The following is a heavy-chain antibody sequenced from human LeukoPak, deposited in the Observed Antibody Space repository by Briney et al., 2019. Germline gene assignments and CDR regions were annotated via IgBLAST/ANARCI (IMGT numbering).Heavy chain of an antibody. CDR3: ARAGGVSSGWSVWFDP. J-gene: IGHJ5*02. CDR1: GGTFSSYA. CDR2: IIPIFGTA. D-gene: IGHD6-19*01. V-gene: IGHV1-69*13. Sequence: ASVKVSCKASGGTFSSYAISWVRQAPGQGLEWMGGIIPIFGTANYAQKFQGGVTITADESTSTAYMELSSLRSEDTAVYYCARAGGVSSGWSVWFDPWGQGTLVTVSS.